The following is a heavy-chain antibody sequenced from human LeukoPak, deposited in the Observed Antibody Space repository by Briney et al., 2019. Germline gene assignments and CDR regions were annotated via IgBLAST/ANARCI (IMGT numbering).Heavy chain of an antibody. V-gene: IGHV3-15*01. J-gene: IGHJ4*02. Sequence: GGSLRLSCVGSGCTFSDAWMSWVRQAPGKGLEWVGRIKSKSDGGTIDYAAPVKGRFTISRDDSRNTLYLQMNSLKTEDTAVYYCTTRRQDGWWGQGTLVTVS. D-gene: IGHD2-15*01. CDR1: GCTFSDAW. CDR3: TTRRQDGW. CDR2: IKSKSDGGTI.